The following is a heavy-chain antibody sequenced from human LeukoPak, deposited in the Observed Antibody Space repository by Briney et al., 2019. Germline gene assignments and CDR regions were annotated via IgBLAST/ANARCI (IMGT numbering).Heavy chain of an antibody. CDR2: IKEDRTAD. V-gene: IGHV3-7*04. Sequence: GGSLRLSRAASGFAFPGYRMVWVRQAPGKGREWVAHIKEDRTADYYVDSVKGRFTISKDDGKNSLHLQMNSLRVEDTAVYYCVRGGWELDYWGQGTLVTVFS. CDR3: VRGGWELDY. D-gene: IGHD4-23*01. CDR1: GFAFPGYR. J-gene: IGHJ4*02.